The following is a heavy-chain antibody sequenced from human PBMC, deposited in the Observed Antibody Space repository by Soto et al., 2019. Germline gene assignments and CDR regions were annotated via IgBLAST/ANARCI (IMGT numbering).Heavy chain of an antibody. CDR3: VRSGCLTLDCSHGMDI. CDR1: GVTFRSYA. V-gene: IGHV1-69*13. J-gene: IGHJ6*02. CDR2: IIPIFGTA. Sequence: SVKVSCKASGVTFRSYAISWARQAPGKGLEWMGGIIPIFGTANYAQKFQGRVTITADESTSTAYMELSSLRSEDTAVYYFVRSGCLTLDCSHGMDIWGEGTMVNVSS. D-gene: IGHD2-21*02.